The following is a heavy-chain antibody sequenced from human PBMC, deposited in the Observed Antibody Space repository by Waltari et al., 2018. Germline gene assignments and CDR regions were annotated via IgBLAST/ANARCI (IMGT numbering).Heavy chain of an antibody. CDR3: TRNPGY. V-gene: IGHV3-74*03. D-gene: IGHD2-2*03. Sequence: EVQLVESGGGLVQPGGSLRLSCAVSGFLYNDYWMDWVRQAPGQGLGWVSRSKSDGTNIKYADSVRGRFTISRDSAKNTFYLQMNSLRAEDTAVYYCTRNPGYWGQGTLVTVAS. J-gene: IGHJ4*02. CDR1: GFLYNDYW. CDR2: SKSDGTNI.